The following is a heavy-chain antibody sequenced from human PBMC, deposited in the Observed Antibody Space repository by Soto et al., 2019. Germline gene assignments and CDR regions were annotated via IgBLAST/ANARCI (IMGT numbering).Heavy chain of an antibody. CDR3: ASMGYHYGSGSYPLDY. CDR2: MYHSGST. J-gene: IGHJ4*02. CDR1: GGSISSNSW. D-gene: IGHD3-10*01. Sequence: PSETLSLTCTVSGGSISSNSWWSWVRQPPGKGLEWIGFMYHSGSTNYNPSLKSRVTISLDTSKNQFSLNLRSVTAADTAVYYCASMGYHYGSGSYPLDYWGQGTLVTVSS. V-gene: IGHV4-4*02.